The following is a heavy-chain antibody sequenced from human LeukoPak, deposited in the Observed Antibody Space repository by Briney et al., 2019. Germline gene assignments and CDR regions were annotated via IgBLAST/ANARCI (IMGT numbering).Heavy chain of an antibody. CDR2: MNIDGSEK. Sequence: GGSLRLSCAASGFTFSSFWMGWVRQTPGKRLEWVANMNIDGSEKYYADSVKGRFSISRDNAKNSLYLQMNSLRAEDTAVYYCARDRYVGATTAGDSDSWGQGTLVTVSS. V-gene: IGHV3-7*03. CDR3: ARDRYVGATTAGDSDS. D-gene: IGHD1-26*01. J-gene: IGHJ4*02. CDR1: GFTFSSFW.